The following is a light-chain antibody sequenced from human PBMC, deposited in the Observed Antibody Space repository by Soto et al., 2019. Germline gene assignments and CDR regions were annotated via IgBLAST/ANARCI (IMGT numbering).Light chain of an antibody. Sequence: IVLTQSPATLSLSPGERATLSCRASQGVSSLLACYQQKPGQAPRRLIYDASNRAAGIPARFSGSGPGTDFTLTISSLEPEDFAVYYCQQRSNWPVTFGQGTKLEIK. J-gene: IGKJ2*01. CDR2: DAS. CDR3: QQRSNWPVT. V-gene: IGKV3D-11*01. CDR1: QGVSSL.